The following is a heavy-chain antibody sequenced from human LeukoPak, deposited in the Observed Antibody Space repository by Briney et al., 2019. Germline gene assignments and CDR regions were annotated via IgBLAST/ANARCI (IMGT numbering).Heavy chain of an antibody. V-gene: IGHV3-74*01. CDR2: IKGDGSST. CDR1: GFTFSSFW. J-gene: IGHJ4*02. Sequence: GGSLRLSCAASGFTFSSFWMHWVRQAPGKGLEWVSSIKGDGSSTNYADSVKGRFTISRDNAENSLYLQMNSLRAEDTAVYYCARDLPTGTYRAYFDNWGQGTLVTVSS. CDR3: ARDLPTGTYRAYFDN. D-gene: IGHD1-26*01.